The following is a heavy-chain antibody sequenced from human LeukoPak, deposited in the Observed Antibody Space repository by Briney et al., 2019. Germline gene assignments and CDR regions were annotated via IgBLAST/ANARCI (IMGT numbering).Heavy chain of an antibody. CDR2: FSGSSTRT. V-gene: IGHV3-23*01. CDR3: ARQCGSGSDYAFDI. Sequence: GGSLRLSCAASGFTFSSYAMSWVRQAPGKGLEWVSAFSGSSTRTYYADSVKGRSTISRDNSKDTLYLQMNSLRAEDTAIYYCARQCGSGSDYAFDIWGQGTMVTVSS. CDR1: GFTFSSYA. J-gene: IGHJ3*02. D-gene: IGHD3-10*01.